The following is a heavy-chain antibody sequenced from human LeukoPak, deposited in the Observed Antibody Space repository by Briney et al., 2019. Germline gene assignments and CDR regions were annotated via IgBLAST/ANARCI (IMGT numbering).Heavy chain of an antibody. D-gene: IGHD6-19*01. CDR3: ARTTGIAVAYFDY. CDR1: GYTFTSYY. CDR2: IIPIFGTA. V-gene: IGHV1-69*13. Sequence: ASVKVSCKASGYTFTSYYMHWVRQAPGQGLEWMGGIIPIFGTANYAQKFQGRVTITADESTSTAYMELSSLRSEDTAVYYCARTTGIAVAYFDYWGQGTLVTVSS. J-gene: IGHJ4*02.